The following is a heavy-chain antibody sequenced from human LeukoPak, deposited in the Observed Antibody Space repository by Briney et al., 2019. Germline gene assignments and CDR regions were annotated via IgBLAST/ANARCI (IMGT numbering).Heavy chain of an antibody. D-gene: IGHD3-9*01. J-gene: IGHJ6*03. CDR2: ISGSGGST. CDR3: AKGYTDYDILTGYYRYYYYYMDV. CDR1: GFTFSSYG. Sequence: GGSLRLSCAASGFTFSSYGMSWVRQAPGKGLEWVSAISGSGGSTYYADSVKGRFTISRDNSKNMLYLQMNSLRAEDTAVYYCAKGYTDYDILTGYYRYYYYYMDVWGKGTTVTVSS. V-gene: IGHV3-23*01.